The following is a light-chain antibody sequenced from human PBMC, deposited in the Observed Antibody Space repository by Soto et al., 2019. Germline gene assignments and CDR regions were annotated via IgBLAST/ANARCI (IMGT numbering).Light chain of an antibody. CDR1: QSVSSN. CDR3: QQYNNWPTHT. CDR2: GAS. J-gene: IGKJ2*01. Sequence: EIVMTQSPATLSVSPGDRATLSCRASQSVSSNLAWYQQKPGQAPRLLIYGASTRATGIPARFSGSGSGTEFTLTISSLQSEDVAVYYCQQYNNWPTHTFGQGTKLEIK. V-gene: IGKV3-15*01.